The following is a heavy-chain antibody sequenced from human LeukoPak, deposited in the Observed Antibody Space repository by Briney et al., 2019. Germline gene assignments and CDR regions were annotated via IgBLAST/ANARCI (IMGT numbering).Heavy chain of an antibody. J-gene: IGHJ4*02. CDR3: ASILYSGTWDYFDH. CDR1: GGSISSYY. CDR2: IYYSGST. V-gene: IGHV4-59*01. D-gene: IGHD6-13*01. Sequence: SETLSLTCTVSGGSISSYYWSWIRQPPGKGLEYIGYIYYSGSTNYNPSLKSRVTISVDTSKNQFSLKLSSVTAADTAVYYCASILYSGTWDYFDHWGQGTLVTVSS.